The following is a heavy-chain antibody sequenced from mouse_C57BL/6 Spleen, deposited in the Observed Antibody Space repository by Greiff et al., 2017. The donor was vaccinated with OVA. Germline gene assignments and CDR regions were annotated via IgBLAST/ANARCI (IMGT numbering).Heavy chain of an antibody. CDR3: ARSLLLHWYFDV. Sequence: VQLQQPGAELVRPGTSVKLSCKASGYNFTSYWMHWVKQRPGQGLEWIGVIDPSDSYTNYTPKFKGKATLTVDTSSSTAYMQLSSLTSEDSAVYYCARSLLLHWYFDVWGTGTTVTVSA. CDR2: IDPSDSYT. CDR1: GYNFTSYW. V-gene: IGHV1-59*01. D-gene: IGHD2-1*01. J-gene: IGHJ1*03.